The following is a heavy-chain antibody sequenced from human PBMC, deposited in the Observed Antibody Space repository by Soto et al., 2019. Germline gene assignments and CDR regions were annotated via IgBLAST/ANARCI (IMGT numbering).Heavy chain of an antibody. Sequence: GGSLRLSCSASGFTFSTYWMEWVRQAPGKGLLWVSSLNGDASTANYADSVKGRFTISRDNAKNTLYLQMNSLRAEDTAMYYCAVMSSRSDVRDVWGQGTMVTVSS. D-gene: IGHD3-10*02. CDR2: LNGDASTA. V-gene: IGHV3-74*01. J-gene: IGHJ3*01. CDR1: GFTFSTYW. CDR3: AVMSSRSDVRDV.